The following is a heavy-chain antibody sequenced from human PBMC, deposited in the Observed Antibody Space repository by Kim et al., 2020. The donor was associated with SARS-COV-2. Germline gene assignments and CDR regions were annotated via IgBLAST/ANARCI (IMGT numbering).Heavy chain of an antibody. J-gene: IGHJ4*02. CDR1: GFTFSAYS. D-gene: IGHD3-16*01. CDR2: VSENGGDT. V-gene: IGHV3-48*01. Sequence: GGSLRLSCAASGFTFSAYSINWVRQAPGKGLEWVAYVSENGGDTKYADSVKGRFIVSRDNMKNSVYLEMNSLRVEDTAMYHCAREPRWGSTHGDQWGLGT. CDR3: AREPRWGSTHGDQ.